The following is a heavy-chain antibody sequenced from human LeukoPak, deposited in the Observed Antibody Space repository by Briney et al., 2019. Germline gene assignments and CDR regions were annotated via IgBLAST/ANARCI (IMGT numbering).Heavy chain of an antibody. Sequence: SETLSLTCTVSGGSISSSSYYWGWIRQPPGKGLEWIGSIYYSGSTYYNPSLKSRVTISVDTSKNQFSLKLSSVTAADTAVYYCARGESSASNWFDPWGQGTLVTVSS. CDR2: IYYSGST. D-gene: IGHD3-22*01. CDR1: GGSISSSSYY. J-gene: IGHJ5*02. V-gene: IGHV4-39*07. CDR3: ARGESSASNWFDP.